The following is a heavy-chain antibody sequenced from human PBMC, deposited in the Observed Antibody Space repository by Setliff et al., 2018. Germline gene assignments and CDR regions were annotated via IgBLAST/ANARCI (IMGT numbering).Heavy chain of an antibody. CDR2: ISGSGGST. CDR3: AKAYGDSHYYYYYYMDV. J-gene: IGHJ6*03. V-gene: IGHV3-23*01. Sequence: GSLRLSCAASGFTFSSYAMSWVRQAPGKGLEWVSAISGSGGSTYYADSVKGRFTISRDNSKNTLYLQMNSLRAEDTAVYYCAKAYGDSHYYYYYYMDVWGKGTTVTVSS. CDR1: GFTFSSYA. D-gene: IGHD4-17*01.